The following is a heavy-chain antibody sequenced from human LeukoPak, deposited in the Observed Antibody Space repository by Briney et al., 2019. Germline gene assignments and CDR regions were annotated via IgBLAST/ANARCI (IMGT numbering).Heavy chain of an antibody. CDR1: GFSLYTDGVG. V-gene: IGHV2-5*01. J-gene: IGHJ4*02. CDR2: IYWNADK. Sequence: SGPTLVKPTQTLTLTCTFSGFSLYTDGVGVGWIRQPPGKDLEWLALIYWNADKRYSPSLRSRLTITKDTSKDQVVLTMTNMDPVDTATYYCAHRRRGYSSGSYYFDYWGQGTLVTVSS. CDR3: AHRRRGYSSGSYYFDY. D-gene: IGHD3-22*01.